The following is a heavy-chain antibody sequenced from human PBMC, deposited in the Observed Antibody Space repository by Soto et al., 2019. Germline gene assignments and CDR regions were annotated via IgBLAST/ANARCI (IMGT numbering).Heavy chain of an antibody. CDR3: ATAPLAPYPAY. V-gene: IGHV3-21*02. CDR1: GITFSRYP. Sequence: EVQLVESGGGLVKPGGSLRLSCEASGITFSRYPINWVRQAPGKGLEWLASIDGSTYGIYYVDSVRGRFTISRDNAKNSVYLQLNSLTAEDTAVYYCATAPLAPYPAYWGQGTLITVSS. J-gene: IGHJ4*02. D-gene: IGHD1-1*01. CDR2: IDGSTYGI.